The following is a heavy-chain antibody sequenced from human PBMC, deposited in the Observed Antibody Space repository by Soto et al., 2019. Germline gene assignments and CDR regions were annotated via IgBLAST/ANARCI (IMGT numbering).Heavy chain of an antibody. D-gene: IGHD3-16*01. J-gene: IGHJ5*02. CDR3: AREMGACSDSSCYPGPYDS. CDR2: ITSKSTTI. V-gene: IGHV3-48*02. Sequence: CVDPGVSRTSKSKSWVGQAPGQGLEWVSYITSKSTTIKYADSVKGRFTVSRDNAKNSLYLQLNSLRDEDTAVYYCAREMGACSDSSCYPGPYDSWGQGTLVTVSS. CDR1: GVSRTSKS.